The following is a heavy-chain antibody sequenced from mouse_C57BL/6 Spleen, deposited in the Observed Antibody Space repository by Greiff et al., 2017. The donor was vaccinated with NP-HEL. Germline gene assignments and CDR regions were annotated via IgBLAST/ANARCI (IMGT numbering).Heavy chain of an antibody. D-gene: IGHD1-1*01. Sequence: EVQLVESGGGLVKPGGSLKLSCAASGFTFSDYGMHWVRQAPEKGLEWVAYISSGSSTIYYADTVKGRFTIARDNAKNTLFLQMTSLRSEDTAMYYCARRGTVVPYYAMDYWGQGTSVTVSS. J-gene: IGHJ4*01. CDR2: ISSGSSTI. CDR1: GFTFSDYG. V-gene: IGHV5-17*01. CDR3: ARRGTVVPYYAMDY.